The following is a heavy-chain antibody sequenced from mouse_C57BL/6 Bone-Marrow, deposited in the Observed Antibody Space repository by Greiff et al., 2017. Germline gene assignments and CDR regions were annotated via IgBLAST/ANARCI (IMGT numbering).Heavy chain of an antibody. CDR2: IDPENGDT. D-gene: IGHD2-2*01. Sequence: EVQLQESGAELVRPGASVKLSCTASGFNIKDDYMHWVKQRPEQGLEWIGWIDPENGDTEYASKFQGKATITADTSSNTAYLQLSSLTSEDTAVYYCTSYGYDGVDYWGQGTTLTVSS. CDR1: GFNIKDDY. CDR3: TSYGYDGVDY. V-gene: IGHV14-4*01. J-gene: IGHJ2*01.